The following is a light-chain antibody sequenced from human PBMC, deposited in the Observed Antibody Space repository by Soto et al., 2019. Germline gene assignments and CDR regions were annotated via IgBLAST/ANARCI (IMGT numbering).Light chain of an antibody. J-gene: IGKJ1*01. Sequence: DIIMTQSPESLAVSLGERATINCKCSESLLYRSKNKDYLAWYQQKPGQPPRLLIYWASTRESGVSDRFSGSGSGTDFTLTVTSMQAEDVAVYYCQQYFNTPWTFGQGTKVEIK. CDR2: WAS. V-gene: IGKV4-1*01. CDR3: QQYFNTPWT. CDR1: ESLLYRSKNKDY.